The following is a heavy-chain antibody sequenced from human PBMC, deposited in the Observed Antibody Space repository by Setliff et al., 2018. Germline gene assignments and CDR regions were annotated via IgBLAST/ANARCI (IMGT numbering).Heavy chain of an antibody. V-gene: IGHV1-69*10. CDR2: ISPILGIS. Sequence: GASVKVSCKASGGTFNSYTINWVRQAPGQGPEWMGGISPILGISNYAQKFQGRVTITADESTSTAYMELSSLRSEDTAVYYCARDPAYYDSDFQHWGQGTLVTVSS. D-gene: IGHD3-22*01. J-gene: IGHJ1*01. CDR1: GGTFNSYT. CDR3: ARDPAYYDSDFQH.